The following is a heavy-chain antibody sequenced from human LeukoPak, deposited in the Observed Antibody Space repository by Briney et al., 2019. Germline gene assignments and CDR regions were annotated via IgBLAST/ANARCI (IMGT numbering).Heavy chain of an antibody. D-gene: IGHD2-15*01. CDR1: GYTFTSYA. V-gene: IGHV1-3*01. Sequence: ASVKVSCKASGYTFTSYAMHWVRQAPGQRLEWMGWINAGNGNTKYSQKFQGRVTITRDTSASTAYMELSSLRSEDTAVYYCARELLRGDENYYYGMDVWGQGTTVTVSS. CDR2: INAGNGNT. J-gene: IGHJ6*02. CDR3: ARELLRGDENYYYGMDV.